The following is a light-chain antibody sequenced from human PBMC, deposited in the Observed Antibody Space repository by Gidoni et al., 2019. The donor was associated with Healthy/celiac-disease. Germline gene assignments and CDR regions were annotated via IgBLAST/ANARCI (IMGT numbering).Light chain of an antibody. J-gene: IGKJ2*01. CDR2: AAS. CDR3: QQSYSTPVT. Sequence: DIQMTQSPSSLSASGGDRVTITCRASQSISSYLQWYQQKPGKDPKLLIYAASSLQSGVTSRFSGSGSGTDFTLTISSLQPEDFATYYCQQSYSTPVTFGQGTKLEIK. V-gene: IGKV1-39*01. CDR1: QSISSY.